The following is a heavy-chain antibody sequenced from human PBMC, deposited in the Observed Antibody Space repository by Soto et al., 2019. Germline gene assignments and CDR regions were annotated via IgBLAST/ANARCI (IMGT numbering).Heavy chain of an antibody. CDR1: GASISGFY. V-gene: IGHV4-4*07. D-gene: IGHD1-1*01. Sequence: SETLYLTCTVSGASISGFYWSWIRKSAGKGLEWIGRIYATGTTDYNPSLKSRVMMSVDTSKKQFSLKLRSVTAADTAVYFCVRDGTKTLRDWFDPWGQGSSVTVSS. CDR2: IYATGTT. CDR3: VRDGTKTLRDWFDP. J-gene: IGHJ5*02.